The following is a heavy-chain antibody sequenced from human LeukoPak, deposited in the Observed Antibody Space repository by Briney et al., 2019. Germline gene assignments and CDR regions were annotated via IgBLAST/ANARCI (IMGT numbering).Heavy chain of an antibody. V-gene: IGHV1-24*01. CDR2: FDPEDGET. CDR1: GYTLTELS. Sequence: ASVKVSCKVSGYTLTELSMHWVRQAPGKGLEWMEGFDPEDGETIYAQKFQGRVTMTEDTSTDTAYMELSSLRSEDTAVYYCASASIAVAAAFDYWGQGTLVTVSS. J-gene: IGHJ4*02. CDR3: ASASIAVAAAFDY. D-gene: IGHD6-19*01.